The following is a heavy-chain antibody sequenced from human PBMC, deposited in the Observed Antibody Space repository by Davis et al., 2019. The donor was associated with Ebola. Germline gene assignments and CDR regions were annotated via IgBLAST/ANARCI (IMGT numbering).Heavy chain of an antibody. D-gene: IGHD6-13*01. CDR2: IYYSGST. V-gene: IGHV4-59*12. CDR1: GGSISSYY. Sequence: MPSETLSLTCTVSGGSISSYYWSWIRQPPGKGLEWIGYIYYSGSTNYNPSLKSRVTISVDTSKNQFSLKLSSVTAADTAVYYCARDLLWQQLAYYYYYGMDVWGQGTTVTVSS. J-gene: IGHJ6*02. CDR3: ARDLLWQQLAYYYYYGMDV.